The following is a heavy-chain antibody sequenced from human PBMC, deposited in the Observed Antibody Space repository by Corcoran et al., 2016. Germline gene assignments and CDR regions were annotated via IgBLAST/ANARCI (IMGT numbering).Heavy chain of an antibody. J-gene: IGHJ5*02. CDR1: GGSISSSSYY. D-gene: IGHD6-19*01. V-gene: IGHV4-39*01. CDR3: ARRTAVAGRRNWFDP. CDR2: IYYSGST. Sequence: QLQLQESGPGLVKPSETLSLTCTVSGGSISSSSYYWGWIRQPPGKGLEWIGSIYYSGSTYYNPSLKSRVTISVDTSKNQFSLKLSSVTAADTAVYYCARRTAVAGRRNWFDPWGQGTLVTVSS.